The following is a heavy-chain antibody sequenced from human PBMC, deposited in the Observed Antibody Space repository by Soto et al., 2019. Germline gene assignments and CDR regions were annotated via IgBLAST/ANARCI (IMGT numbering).Heavy chain of an antibody. CDR2: ISGSGGST. V-gene: IGHV3-23*01. CDR3: AKDGVNKRSIAARRGVWYFDY. D-gene: IGHD6-6*01. CDR1: GFTFSSYA. J-gene: IGHJ4*02. Sequence: GGSLRLSCAASGFTFSSYAMSWVRQAPGKGLEWVSAISGSGGSTYYADSVKGRFTISRDNSKNTLYLQMNSLRAEDTAVYYCAKDGVNKRSIAARRGVWYFDYWGQGTLVTVSS.